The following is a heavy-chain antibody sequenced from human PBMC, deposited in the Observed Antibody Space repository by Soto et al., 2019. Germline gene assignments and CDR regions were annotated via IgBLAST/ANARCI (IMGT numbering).Heavy chain of an antibody. CDR1: GFTFRSYV. D-gene: IGHD3-9*01. Sequence: GGSLKLSCASSGFTFRSYVMHWARQAPGKGLDWVAHISYDGNNKYYADSVKGRVTMTRDTSTSTFYMELSSLRSDDTAVYYCAGGFYDLLTGYPTGPNFDYWGQGTLVTVSS. V-gene: IGHV3-30*03. CDR3: AGGFYDLLTGYPTGPNFDY. J-gene: IGHJ4*02. CDR2: ISYDGNNK.